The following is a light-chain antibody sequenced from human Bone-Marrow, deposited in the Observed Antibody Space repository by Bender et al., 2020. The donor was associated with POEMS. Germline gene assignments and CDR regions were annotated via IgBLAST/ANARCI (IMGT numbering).Light chain of an antibody. J-gene: IGLJ3*02. CDR1: SSNIGALYD. CDR2: GNN. CDR3: QSYDSSLSAWV. Sequence: QSVLTQPPSVSGAPGQTVTISCTGSSSNIGALYDVHWYQQVPGTAPKVLIFGNNNRPSGVPDRFSGSKSGTSASLVITGLLAEDEAYYYCQSYDSSLSAWVFGGGTKVTVL. V-gene: IGLV1-40*01.